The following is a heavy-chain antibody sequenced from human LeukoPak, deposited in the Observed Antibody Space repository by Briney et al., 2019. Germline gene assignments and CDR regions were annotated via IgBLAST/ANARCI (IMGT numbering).Heavy chain of an antibody. CDR1: GFTFSSYA. J-gene: IGHJ4*02. Sequence: GGSLRLSCAASGFTFSSYAMSWVRQAPGKGLEWVSAISRSGGSTYYADSMKGRFTISRDNSKNTLYLQMNSLRAEDTAVYYCAKGFREGCSSTSCYATPFFDYWGQGTLVTVSS. D-gene: IGHD2-2*01. CDR2: ISRSGGST. CDR3: AKGFREGCSSTSCYATPFFDY. V-gene: IGHV3-23*01.